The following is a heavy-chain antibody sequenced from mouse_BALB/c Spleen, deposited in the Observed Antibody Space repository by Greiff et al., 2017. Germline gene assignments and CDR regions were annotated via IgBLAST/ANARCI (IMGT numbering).Heavy chain of an antibody. CDR1: GYSITSGYY. CDR2: ISYDGSN. Sequence: EVQLQESGPGLVKPSQSLSLTCSVTGYSITSGYYWNWIRQFPGNKLEWMGYISYDGSNNYNPSLKNRISITRDTSKNQFFLKLNSVTTEDTATYYCASIYYRYGYYYAMDYWGQGTSVTVSS. J-gene: IGHJ4*01. CDR3: ASIYYRYGYYYAMDY. V-gene: IGHV3-6*02. D-gene: IGHD2-14*01.